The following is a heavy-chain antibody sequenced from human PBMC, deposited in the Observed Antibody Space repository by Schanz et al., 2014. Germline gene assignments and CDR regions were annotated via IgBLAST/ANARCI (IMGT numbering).Heavy chain of an antibody. CDR1: GFTFSDHY. D-gene: IGHD3-16*01. Sequence: EVQLVESGGGMVQPGGSLRLSCAASGFTFSDHYMDWVRQAPGKGLEWVGRITNKPNNYNTEYAASMKGRFTISRDDSRSSLYLQMSSLKTEDTAVYYCVRLDVHDYWGQGTLVTVSA. CDR3: VRLDVHDY. J-gene: IGHJ4*02. CDR2: ITNKPNNYNT. V-gene: IGHV3-72*01.